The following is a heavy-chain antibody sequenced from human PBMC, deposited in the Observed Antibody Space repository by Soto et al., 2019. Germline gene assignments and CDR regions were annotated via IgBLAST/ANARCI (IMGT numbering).Heavy chain of an antibody. D-gene: IGHD3-16*01. CDR1: GFPFSTYG. J-gene: IGHJ4*02. CDR2: ISNGGTIT. Sequence: EVQLLQSGGGLVQPGGSLRLSCSASGFPFSTYGMSWVRQAPGKGLEWVSSISNGGTITYYADSVKGRLTISRDNSKNTVYLQMDSLGADDTAVDYCAKGGSETSWSEGYWGQGTLVIVSS. V-gene: IGHV3-23*01. CDR3: AKGGSETSWSEGY.